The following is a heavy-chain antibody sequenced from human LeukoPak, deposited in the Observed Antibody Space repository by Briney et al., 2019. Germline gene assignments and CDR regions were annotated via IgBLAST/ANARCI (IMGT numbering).Heavy chain of an antibody. CDR3: ARPGGTRGY. CDR2: ISYDGSNK. CDR1: GFTFSSYA. Sequence: GGSLRLSCAASGFTFSSYAMHWVRQAPGKGLEWVAVISYDGSNKYYADSVKGRFTISRDNSKNTLYLQMNSLRAEDTAVYYCARPGGTRGYWGQGPLVTVSS. V-gene: IGHV3-30-3*01. D-gene: IGHD3-16*01. J-gene: IGHJ4*02.